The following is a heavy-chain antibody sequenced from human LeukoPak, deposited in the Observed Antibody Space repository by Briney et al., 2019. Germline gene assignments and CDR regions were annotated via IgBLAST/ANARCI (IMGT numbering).Heavy chain of an antibody. D-gene: IGHD3-9*01. CDR2: VSHSGST. Sequence: PSETLSLTCTVSGGSVSNTNYYWAWIRQPPGKGLEWIGSVSHSGSTYYNPSLKSRVSTSVDTSKNQFSLNLSSVIAADTAVYYCARDGSHFDDILTGWVWFDPWGQGTLVTVSS. V-gene: IGHV4-39*02. CDR3: ARDGSHFDDILTGWVWFDP. J-gene: IGHJ5*02. CDR1: GGSVSNTNYY.